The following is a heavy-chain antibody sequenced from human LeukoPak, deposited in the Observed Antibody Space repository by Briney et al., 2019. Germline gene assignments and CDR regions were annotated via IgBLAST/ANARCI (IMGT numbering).Heavy chain of an antibody. CDR3: AKEPGP. J-gene: IGHJ5*02. V-gene: IGHV3-23*01. Sequence: GGSLRLSRVTSGFTFSTYAMSWVRQAPGKGPEWVSGIGGSGGSGGGTYYADSVKGRFTISRDNPKNTLYLQMNSLRADDTAVYFCAKEPGPWGQGTLVTVSS. CDR1: GFTFSTYA. CDR2: IGGSGGSGGGT.